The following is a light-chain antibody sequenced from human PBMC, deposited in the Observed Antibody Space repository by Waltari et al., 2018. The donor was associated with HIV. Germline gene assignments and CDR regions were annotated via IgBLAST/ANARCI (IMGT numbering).Light chain of an antibody. V-gene: IGKV3-20*01. J-gene: IGKJ5*01. CDR3: QQYGNSPIT. CDR2: GAS. CDR1: QSISSYS. Sequence: DIVLTQSPGTLSLSPGARATLSCRASQSISSYSLAWYQQKPGQAPRLLIYGASTRATGIPDRFSGSGSGTDFTLTITRLEPEDFAVYYCQQYGNSPITFGQGTRLELK.